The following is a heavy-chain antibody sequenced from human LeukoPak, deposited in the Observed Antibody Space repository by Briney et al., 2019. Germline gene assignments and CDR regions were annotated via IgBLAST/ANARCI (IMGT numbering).Heavy chain of an antibody. Sequence: PSETLSLTCTVSGGSISSSSYYWGWIRQPPGKGLEWIGSIYYSGSTYYNPSLKSRVTISVDTSKNQFSLKLSSVTAADTAVYYCARLGAWVYWGQGTLVTVSS. V-gene: IGHV4-39*01. J-gene: IGHJ4*02. CDR1: GGSISSSSYY. CDR2: IYYSGST. CDR3: ARLGAWVY. D-gene: IGHD1-26*01.